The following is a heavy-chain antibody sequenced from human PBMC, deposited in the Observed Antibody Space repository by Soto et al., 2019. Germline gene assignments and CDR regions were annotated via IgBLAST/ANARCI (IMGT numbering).Heavy chain of an antibody. CDR1: GGSISSYY. D-gene: IGHD5-12*01. Sequence: SETLSLTCTVSGGSISSYYWSWIRQPPGKGLEWIGYIYYSGSTNYNPSLKSRVTISVDTSKNQFSLKLSSVTAADTAVYYCARESGDGYNSIDYWGQGTLVTVSS. CDR2: IYYSGST. J-gene: IGHJ4*02. V-gene: IGHV4-59*01. CDR3: ARESGDGYNSIDY.